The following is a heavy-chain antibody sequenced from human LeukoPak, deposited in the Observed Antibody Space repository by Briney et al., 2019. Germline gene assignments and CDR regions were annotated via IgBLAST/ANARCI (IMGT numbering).Heavy chain of an antibody. CDR3: ARAYDSSGYYYDAFDI. D-gene: IGHD3-22*01. CDR1: GGSISSYY. J-gene: IGHJ3*02. V-gene: IGHV4-4*07. CDR2: IYTSGST. Sequence: SETPSLTCTVSGGSISSYYWSWIRQPAGKGLEWIGRIYTSGSTNYNPSLKSRVTMSVDTAKNQFSLKLSSVTAADTAVYYCARAYDSSGYYYDAFDIWGRGTMVTVSS.